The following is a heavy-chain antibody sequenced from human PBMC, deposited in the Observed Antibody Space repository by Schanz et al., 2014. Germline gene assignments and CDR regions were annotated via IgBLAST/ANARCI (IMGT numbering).Heavy chain of an antibody. Sequence: EVQLLESGGGLVQPGGSLRLSCAASGFTFSSYAMSWVRQAPGKGLEWVSAISGSGGSTYYADSVKGRFTISRDNSKNTLYLQMNSLRREDTAVYYCAKYRGYYRVSGSYRELEYWGQGTLVTVSS. CDR1: GFTFSSYA. CDR3: AKYRGYYRVSGSYRELEY. CDR2: ISGSGGST. D-gene: IGHD3-10*01. J-gene: IGHJ4*02. V-gene: IGHV3-23*01.